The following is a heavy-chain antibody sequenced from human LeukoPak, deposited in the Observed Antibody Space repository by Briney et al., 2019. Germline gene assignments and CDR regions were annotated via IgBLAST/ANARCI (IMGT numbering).Heavy chain of an antibody. D-gene: IGHD4-11*01. Sequence: SETLSLTCTVSGGSISSSSYYWGWIRQPPGKGLEWIGSIYYSGSTYYNPSLKSRVTISVDTSKNQFSLKLSSVTAADTAVYYCARRVTFDYWGQGTQVTISS. CDR1: GGSISSSSYY. CDR2: IYYSGST. J-gene: IGHJ4*02. V-gene: IGHV4-39*01. CDR3: ARRVTFDY.